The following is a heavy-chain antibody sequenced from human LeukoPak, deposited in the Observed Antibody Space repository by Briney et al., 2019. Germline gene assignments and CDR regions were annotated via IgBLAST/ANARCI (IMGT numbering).Heavy chain of an antibody. CDR1: GGSISSSSYY. CDR3: ARGMTTGPDP. V-gene: IGHV4-39*01. CDR2: IYYSGST. J-gene: IGHJ5*02. Sequence: SETLSLTCIVSGGSISSSSYYWGWIRQPPGKGLEWIGSIYYSGSTYYNPSLKSRVTISVDTSKNQFSLKLSSVTAADTAVYYCARGMTTGPDPWGQGTLVTVSS. D-gene: IGHD4-17*01.